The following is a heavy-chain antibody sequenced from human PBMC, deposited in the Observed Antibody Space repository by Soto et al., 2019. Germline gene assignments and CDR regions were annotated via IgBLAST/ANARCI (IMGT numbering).Heavy chain of an antibody. D-gene: IGHD3-16*02. CDR1: GFTFSSYA. CDR3: AHSSVGLDDYIWGSYRPFDY. J-gene: IGHJ4*02. Sequence: EVQLLESGGGLVQPGGSLRLSCAASGFTFSSYAMSWVRQAPGKGLEWVSAISGSGGSTYYADSVKGRFTISRDNSKNTLYLQMNSLRAEDTAVYYCAHSSVGLDDYIWGSYRPFDYWGQGTLVTVSS. V-gene: IGHV3-23*01. CDR2: ISGSGGST.